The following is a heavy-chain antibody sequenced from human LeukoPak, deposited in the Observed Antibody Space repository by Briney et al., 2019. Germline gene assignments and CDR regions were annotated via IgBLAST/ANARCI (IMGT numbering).Heavy chain of an antibody. Sequence: SETLSLTCTVSGGSISSYYWSWIRQPPGKGLEWIGYIYNSGSTNYNPSLKSRVTISVDTSKNQFSLKLSSVTAADTAVYYCARARGLQIYGMDVWGQGTTVTVSS. V-gene: IGHV4-59*01. D-gene: IGHD4-11*01. CDR3: ARARGLQIYGMDV. CDR1: GGSISSYY. CDR2: IYNSGST. J-gene: IGHJ6*02.